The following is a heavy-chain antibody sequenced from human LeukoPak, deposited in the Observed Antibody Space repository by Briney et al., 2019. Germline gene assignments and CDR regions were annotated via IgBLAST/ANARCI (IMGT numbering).Heavy chain of an antibody. V-gene: IGHV4-34*01. J-gene: IGHJ5*02. D-gene: IGHD3-10*01. CDR2: INHRGST. CDR3: ARRARGVVRRGWFDP. Sequence: SETLSLTCAVYGGSFSGYYWSWIRQPPGKGLEWIGEINHRGSTNYNPSLKSRVTISVDTSKNQFSLKLSSVTAADTAVYYCARRARGVVRRGWFDPWGQGTLVTVSS. CDR1: GGSFSGYY.